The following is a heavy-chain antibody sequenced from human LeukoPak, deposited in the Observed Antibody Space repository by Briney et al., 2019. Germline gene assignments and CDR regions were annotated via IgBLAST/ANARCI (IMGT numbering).Heavy chain of an antibody. CDR3: AQSYSVRLGPESYYYFYVDV. Sequence: PSETLSLTCTVSGGSISTDSWSWIRQPAGKGLEWMGLIYSSGNTNYNPSLKSRVTMSADTSKNQLSLKLSSVTSEDTAVYYCAQSYSVRLGPESYYYFYVDVWGKGTTITVSS. CDR1: GGSISTDS. V-gene: IGHV4-4*07. D-gene: IGHD5/OR15-5a*01. J-gene: IGHJ6*03. CDR2: IYSSGNT.